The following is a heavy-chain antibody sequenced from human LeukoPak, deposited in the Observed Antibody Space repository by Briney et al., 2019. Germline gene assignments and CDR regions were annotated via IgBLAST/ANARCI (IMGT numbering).Heavy chain of an antibody. CDR3: ARDWSSGWYDYYYYYGMDV. J-gene: IGHJ6*02. CDR1: GFTFSSYW. Sequence: GGSLRLSCAASGFTFSSYWMHWVRQAPGKGLVWVSRINSDGSGTSYADSVKGRFTISRDNAKNTLYLQMNSLRAEDTAVYYCARDWSSGWYDYYYYYGMDVWGQGTTVTVSS. D-gene: IGHD6-19*01. CDR2: INSDGSGT. V-gene: IGHV3-74*01.